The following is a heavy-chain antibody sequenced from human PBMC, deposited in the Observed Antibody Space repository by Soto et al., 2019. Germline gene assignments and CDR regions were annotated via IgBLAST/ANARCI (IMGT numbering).Heavy chain of an antibody. V-gene: IGHV3-33*01. CDR3: ARDRAHYDFWSGYSNWFDP. CDR1: GFTFSSYG. J-gene: IGHJ5*02. D-gene: IGHD3-3*01. Sequence: GGSLRLSCAASGFTFSSYGMHWVRQAPGKGLEWVAVIWYDGSNKYYADSVKGRFTISRDNSKNTLYLQMNSLRAEDTAVYYCARDRAHYDFWSGYSNWFDPWGQGT. CDR2: IWYDGSNK.